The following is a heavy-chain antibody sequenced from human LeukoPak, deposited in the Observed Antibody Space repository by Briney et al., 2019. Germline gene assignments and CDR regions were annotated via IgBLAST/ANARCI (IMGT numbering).Heavy chain of an antibody. CDR1: GGSISSSSYY. J-gene: IGHJ4*02. CDR2: IYYSGST. Sequence: SETLSLTCTVSGGSISSSSYYWGWIRQPPGKGLEWIGSIYYSGSTYYNPSLKSRVTISVDTSKNQFSLKLSSVTAADTAVYYCARGRGYSGYVSYWGQGTLVTVSS. CDR3: ARGRGYSGYVSY. V-gene: IGHV4-39*07. D-gene: IGHD5-12*01.